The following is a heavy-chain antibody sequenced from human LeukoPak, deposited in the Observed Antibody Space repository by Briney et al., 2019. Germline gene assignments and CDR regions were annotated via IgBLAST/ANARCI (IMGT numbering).Heavy chain of an antibody. D-gene: IGHD2-2*01. CDR3: TRHTSPTFDY. CDR2: INPRTGDR. V-gene: IGHV1-8*03. J-gene: IGHJ4*02. CDR1: GYTFTSYG. Sequence: ASVKVSCKASGYTFTSYGISWVRQASGQGPEWMGWINPRTGDRGYAQKFQGRVTITRSTSMNTAYMELSSLRSEDTAVYYCTRHTSPTFDYWGQGTLVTVSS.